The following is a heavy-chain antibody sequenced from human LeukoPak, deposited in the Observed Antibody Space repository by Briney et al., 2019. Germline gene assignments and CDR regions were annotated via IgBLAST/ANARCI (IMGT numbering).Heavy chain of an antibody. Sequence: GGSLRLSXAGSGFTFSNYWMNWVRQTPGKGLEWVANIKQDGNEKYYVDSVKGRFTISRDNAKNSLYLQMNSLRAEDTAVYYCARDRYSGGYGGKFAFDIWGQGTMVIVSS. CDR1: GFTFSNYW. D-gene: IGHD1-26*01. CDR3: ARDRYSGGYGGKFAFDI. V-gene: IGHV3-7*01. J-gene: IGHJ3*02. CDR2: IKQDGNEK.